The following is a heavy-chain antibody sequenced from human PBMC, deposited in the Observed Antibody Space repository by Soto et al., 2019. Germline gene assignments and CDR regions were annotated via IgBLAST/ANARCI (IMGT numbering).Heavy chain of an antibody. Sequence: EVQLVESGGGLIQPGGSLRLSCAVSGFTVSNNYMSWVRQAPGKGLEGVSVIYSGGYTAYGDSVKGRFTISRDNSKNTIYLKMKARRPGDIAVFYWGAHAGGGGYWGQGTLVTVSS. V-gene: IGHV3-53*01. CDR1: GFTVSNNY. J-gene: IGHJ4*02. CDR2: IYSGGYT. CDR3: GAHAGGGGY. D-gene: IGHD3-10*01.